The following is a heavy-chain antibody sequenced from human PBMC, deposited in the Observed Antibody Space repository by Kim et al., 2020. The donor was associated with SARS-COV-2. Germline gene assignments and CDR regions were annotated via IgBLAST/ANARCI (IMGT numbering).Heavy chain of an antibody. CDR1: GFTFSSYG. Sequence: GGSLRLSCAASGFTFSSYGMHWVRQAPGKGLEWVAVIWYDGSNKYYADSVKGRFTISRDNSKNTLYLQMNSLRAEDTAVYYCARDPLLDSSYWYFDLWGRGTLVTVSS. V-gene: IGHV3-33*01. D-gene: IGHD3-22*01. J-gene: IGHJ2*01. CDR2: IWYDGSNK. CDR3: ARDPLLDSSYWYFDL.